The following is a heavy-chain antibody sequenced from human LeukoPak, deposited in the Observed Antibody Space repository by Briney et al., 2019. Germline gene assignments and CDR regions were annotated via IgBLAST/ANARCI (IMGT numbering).Heavy chain of an antibody. V-gene: IGHV1-2*02. CDR1: GYTLTGYY. D-gene: IGHD3-16*02. Sequence: TSVKVSCKASGYTLTGYYMHWVRQAPGQGLEWMGWINPTSGGTNYAQKFQGGVTMTRDTAISTAYMELSRLRSVDTAVYYCARLPCPALYDYVWGSYPEYDAFDIWGQGTMDTVSP. CDR3: ARLPCPALYDYVWGSYPEYDAFDI. CDR2: INPTSGGT. J-gene: IGHJ3*02.